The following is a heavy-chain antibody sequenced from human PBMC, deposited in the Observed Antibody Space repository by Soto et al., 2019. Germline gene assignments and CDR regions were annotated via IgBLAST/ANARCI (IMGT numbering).Heavy chain of an antibody. CDR2: IWFDGGSE. CDR1: GFSFSNYF. CDR3: AKESDTFDV. Sequence: QVQLVESGGGVVQPGDSLKLSCAASGFSFSNYFMHWVRQAPGKGLEWLAGIWFDGGSEFHADSLKGRLTLSRDTSSNTLDMEMSSLRAEDTAVYYCAKESDTFDVWGQGTMVTVSS. J-gene: IGHJ3*01. V-gene: IGHV3-30*02.